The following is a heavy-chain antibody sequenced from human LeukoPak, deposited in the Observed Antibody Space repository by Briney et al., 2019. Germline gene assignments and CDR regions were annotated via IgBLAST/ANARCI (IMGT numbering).Heavy chain of an antibody. D-gene: IGHD5-24*01. CDR3: AREDNEVAFDI. CDR1: GGSISSYY. CDR2: IYYSGST. V-gene: IGHV4-59*12. Sequence: SETLSLTCTVSGGSISSYYWSWIRQPPGKGLEWIGYIYYSGSTNYNPSLKSRVTISVDTSKNQFSLKLSSVTAADTAVYYCAREDNEVAFDIWGQGTMVTVSS. J-gene: IGHJ3*02.